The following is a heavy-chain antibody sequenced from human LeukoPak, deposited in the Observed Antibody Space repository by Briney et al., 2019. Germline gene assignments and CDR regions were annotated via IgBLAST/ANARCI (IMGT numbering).Heavy chain of an antibody. V-gene: IGHV1-69*04. CDR2: IIPILGIA. CDR1: GGTFSSYA. J-gene: IGHJ3*02. CDR3: ARDPPITMIVWGDAFDI. D-gene: IGHD3-22*01. Sequence: ASVKVSCKASGGTFSSYAISWVRQAPGQGLEWMGRIIPILGIANYAQKLQGRVTITADKSTSTAYMELSSLRSEDTAVYYCARDPPITMIVWGDAFDIWGQGTMVTVSS.